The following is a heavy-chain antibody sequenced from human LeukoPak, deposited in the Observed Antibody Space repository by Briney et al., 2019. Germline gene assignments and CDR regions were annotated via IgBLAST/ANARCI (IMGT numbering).Heavy chain of an antibody. Sequence: GGSLRLSCAASGFTVSSNYMSWVRQAPGKGLEWVSVIYSGGSTYYADSVKGRFTISRDNSKNTTYLQMNSLRAEDTAVYYCERDTGDTYSNPLGYFEYWGQGTLVTVSS. CDR2: IYSGGST. J-gene: IGHJ4*02. CDR3: ERDTGDTYSNPLGYFEY. D-gene: IGHD4-11*01. CDR1: GFTVSSNY. V-gene: IGHV3-66*02.